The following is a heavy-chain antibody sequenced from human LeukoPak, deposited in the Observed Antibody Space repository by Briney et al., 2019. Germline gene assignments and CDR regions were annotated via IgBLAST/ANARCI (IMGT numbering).Heavy chain of an antibody. Sequence: VASVKVSCKASGYTFTGYYMHWVRQAPGQGLEWMGWINPNSGGTNYAQKFQGRVTMTRDTSISTAYMELSRLRSDDTAVYYCARDALYGSGSGGFDYWGQGTLVTVSS. CDR3: ARDALYGSGSGGFDY. J-gene: IGHJ4*02. CDR2: INPNSGGT. V-gene: IGHV1-2*02. D-gene: IGHD3-10*01. CDR1: GYTFTGYY.